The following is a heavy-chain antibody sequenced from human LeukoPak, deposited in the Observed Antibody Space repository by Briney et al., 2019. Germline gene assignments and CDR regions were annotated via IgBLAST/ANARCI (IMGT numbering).Heavy chain of an antibody. Sequence: ASVKVSCKASGYTFTSYGISWVRQAPGQGLEWMGWISAYNGNTNYAQKLQGRVTMTTDTSTSTAHMELRSLRSDDTAVYYCARALSSSSLFGYWGQGTLVTVSS. J-gene: IGHJ4*02. CDR1: GYTFTSYG. D-gene: IGHD6-6*01. CDR2: ISAYNGNT. CDR3: ARALSSSSLFGY. V-gene: IGHV1-18*01.